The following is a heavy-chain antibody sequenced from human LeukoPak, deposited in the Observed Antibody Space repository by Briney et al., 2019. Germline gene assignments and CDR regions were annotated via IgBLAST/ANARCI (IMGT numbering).Heavy chain of an antibody. V-gene: IGHV3-74*01. Sequence: GGSLRLSCAASGFTFSSYWMHWVRQAPGKGLVWVSRINSDGSSTSYADSVKGRFTISRDNAKNTLYLQMNSLRAEDTAVYYCARRGYSSSLQVSGMDVWGQGTTVTVSS. D-gene: IGHD6-13*01. CDR3: ARRGYSSSLQVSGMDV. CDR2: INSDGSST. J-gene: IGHJ6*02. CDR1: GFTFSSYW.